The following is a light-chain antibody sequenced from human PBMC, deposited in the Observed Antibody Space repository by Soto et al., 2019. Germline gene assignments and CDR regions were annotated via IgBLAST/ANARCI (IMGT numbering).Light chain of an antibody. Sequence: EIVMTQSPATLSVSPGERATLSCRASQSVSSNLAWYQQKPGQAPRLLIYGASTRATGIPARFSGSGSGTEFTLTLSSLQSEGFAVYYCQQYNNWPYTFGQGTKLEIK. J-gene: IGKJ2*01. V-gene: IGKV3-15*01. CDR3: QQYNNWPYT. CDR2: GAS. CDR1: QSVSSN.